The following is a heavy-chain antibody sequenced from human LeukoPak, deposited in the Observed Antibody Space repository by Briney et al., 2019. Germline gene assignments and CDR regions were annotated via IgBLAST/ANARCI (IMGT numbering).Heavy chain of an antibody. CDR2: IGTSGGSGDNT. CDR3: ANLKWILGPPDY. J-gene: IGHJ4*02. D-gene: IGHD5-12*01. CDR1: GFTFSSYW. Sequence: PGGSLRLSCAASGFTFSSYWMSWVRQAPGKGLEWVSAIGTSGGSGDNTYYADSVRGRFTISRDDSKNTLYLQMNSLRAEDTAVYYCANLKWILGPPDYWGQGTLVTVSS. V-gene: IGHV3-23*01.